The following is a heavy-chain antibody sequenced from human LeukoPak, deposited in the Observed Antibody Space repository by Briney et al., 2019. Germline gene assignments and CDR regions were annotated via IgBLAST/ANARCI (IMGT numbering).Heavy chain of an antibody. Sequence: ASVKVSCKASGYTFTGYYMHGVRQAPGQGLEWMGWINPNSGGTNYAQKFQGRVTMTRDTSISTAYMELSRLRSDDTAVYYCARGYSGSYFDAFDIWGQGTMVTVSS. D-gene: IGHD1-26*01. CDR2: INPNSGGT. J-gene: IGHJ3*02. V-gene: IGHV1-2*02. CDR1: GYTFTGYY. CDR3: ARGYSGSYFDAFDI.